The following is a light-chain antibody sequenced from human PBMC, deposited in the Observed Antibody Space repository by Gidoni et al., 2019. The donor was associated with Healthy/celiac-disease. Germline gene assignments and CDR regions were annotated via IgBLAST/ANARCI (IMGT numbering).Light chain of an antibody. V-gene: IGKV3-11*01. Sequence: EIVLTQSPATLSLSPGERATLSCRASQSVSSYLAWYQQKPGQAPRLLIYDASNRATVIPARFSGSGSGTDFTLTISSLETKDFAVYYCQQRSNWPWTFDQGTKVEIK. J-gene: IGKJ1*01. CDR3: QQRSNWPWT. CDR2: DAS. CDR1: QSVSSY.